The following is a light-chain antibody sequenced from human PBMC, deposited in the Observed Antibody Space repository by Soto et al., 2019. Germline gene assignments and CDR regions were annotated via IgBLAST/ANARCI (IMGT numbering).Light chain of an antibody. CDR2: GAS. CDR1: QRVSSDF. Sequence: EIVLTQSPDTLSLSPGERATLSCRASQRVSSDFLAWYQHKPGQAPRLLIHGASGRATGIPDRFSGSGSGKDFTLTISRLEPEDLAVYYCQQYETSPGTFGQGTKVEIK. CDR3: QQYETSPGT. V-gene: IGKV3-20*01. J-gene: IGKJ1*01.